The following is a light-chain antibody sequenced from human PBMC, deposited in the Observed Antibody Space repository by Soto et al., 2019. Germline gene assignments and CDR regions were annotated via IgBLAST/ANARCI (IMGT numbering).Light chain of an antibody. Sequence: QSALTQPASVSGSPGQSITISCTGTSSDVGGYKFVSWYQQHPGKAPKLIIYEVSNRPSGVSNRFSGSKSGNAASLTISGLQAEDEADYYCSSYTSSSSVVFGGGTQLTFL. CDR1: SSDVGGYKF. CDR3: SSYTSSSSVV. J-gene: IGLJ3*02. CDR2: EVS. V-gene: IGLV2-14*01.